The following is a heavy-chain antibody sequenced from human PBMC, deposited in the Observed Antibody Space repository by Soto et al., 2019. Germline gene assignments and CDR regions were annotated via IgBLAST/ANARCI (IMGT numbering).Heavy chain of an antibody. CDR2: IIPIFGTA. CDR1: GGTFSSYA. D-gene: IGHD5-18*01. V-gene: IGHV1-69*12. CDR3: AGAYVDTAMVGYFDY. Sequence: QVQLVQSGAEVNKPGSSVKVSCKASGGTFSSYAISWVRQAPGQGLEWMGGIIPIFGTANYAQKFQGRVTITADDSTSTAYMELSSLRSEDTAVYYCAGAYVDTAMVGYFDYWGQGTLVTVSS. J-gene: IGHJ4*02.